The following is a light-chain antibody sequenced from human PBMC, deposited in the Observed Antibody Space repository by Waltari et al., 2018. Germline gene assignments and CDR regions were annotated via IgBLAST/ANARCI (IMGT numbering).Light chain of an antibody. CDR3: QHYVRLPVT. CDR1: QSVSRA. V-gene: IGKV3-20*01. J-gene: IGKJ1*01. Sequence: EIVLTQSPGTLSLSPGERATLSCRASQSVSRALAWYQQKPGQAPRLLIYAASSRATGIPDRFSGSGSGTDFSLTISRLEPEEFAVYYCQHYVRLPVTFGQGTKVEIK. CDR2: AAS.